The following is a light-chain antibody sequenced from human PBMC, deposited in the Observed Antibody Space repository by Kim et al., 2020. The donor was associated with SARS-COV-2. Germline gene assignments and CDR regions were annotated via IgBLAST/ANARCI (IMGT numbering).Light chain of an antibody. CDR3: QQRSNWAGLT. J-gene: IGKJ4*01. V-gene: IGKV3-11*01. Sequence: EIVLTQSPATLSLSPGERATLSCRASQSVSSYLAWYQQKPGQAPRLLIYDASNRATGIPARFSGSGSGTDFTLTISSLEPEDFAVYYCQQRSNWAGLTFGGGTKLEI. CDR2: DAS. CDR1: QSVSSY.